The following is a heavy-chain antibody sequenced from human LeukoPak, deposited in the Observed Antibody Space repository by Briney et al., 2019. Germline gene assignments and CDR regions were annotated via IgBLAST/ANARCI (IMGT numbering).Heavy chain of an antibody. J-gene: IGHJ5*02. D-gene: IGHD3-22*01. CDR1: GYTLTELS. V-gene: IGHV1-24*01. CDR3: ARARRYYDSSGYPSMGDWFDP. CDR2: FDPEDGET. Sequence: ASVKVSCKVSGYTLTELSMHWVRQAPGKGLEWMGGFDPEDGETIYAQKFQGRVTITADESTSTAYMELSSLRSEDTAVYYCARARRYYDSSGYPSMGDWFDPWGQGTLVTVSS.